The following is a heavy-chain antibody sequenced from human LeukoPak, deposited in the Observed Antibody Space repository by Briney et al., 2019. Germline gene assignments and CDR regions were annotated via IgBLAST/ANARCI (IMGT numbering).Heavy chain of an antibody. J-gene: IGHJ4*02. CDR3: ARDLPWEPYGDY. V-gene: IGHV3-20*04. CDR2: INWNGGST. D-gene: IGHD1-14*01. Sequence: GSGGPLRLSCAASGFTFDDYGTSWVRQAPAKGLEWVSGINWNGGSTGYADSVKGRFTISRDNAKNSLYLQMNRLRAEDTALYYCARDLPWEPYGDYWGQGTLVTVSS. CDR1: GFTFDDYG.